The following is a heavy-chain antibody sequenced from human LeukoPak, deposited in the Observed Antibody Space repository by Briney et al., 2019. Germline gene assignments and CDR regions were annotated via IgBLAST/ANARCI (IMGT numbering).Heavy chain of an antibody. J-gene: IGHJ5*02. D-gene: IGHD3-10*01. Sequence: GGSLRLSCAASGFTFSSYWMHWVRQAPGKGLVWVSRINTDGSSTSYADSVKGRFTISRDNAKNTLYLQMNSLRAEDTAIYYCTKGGDSYGNPSSWGQGTLVVVSS. CDR3: TKGGDSYGNPSS. CDR2: INTDGSST. V-gene: IGHV3-74*01. CDR1: GFTFSSYW.